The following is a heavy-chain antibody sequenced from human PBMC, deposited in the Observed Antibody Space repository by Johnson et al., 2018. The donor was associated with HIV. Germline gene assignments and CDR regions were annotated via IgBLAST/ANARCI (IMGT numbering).Heavy chain of an antibody. CDR1: GFTFSDYY. J-gene: IGHJ3*02. Sequence: QVQLVESGGGLVKPGGSLRLSCAASGFTFSDYYMSWMRQAPGQGLEWVSYISSSGSNIYKADSVKGRFTISRDNAKNSLFLQMNSLRAEDTAVYYCAKDAAAAALRAFDNWGQGTMVTVSS. CDR3: AKDAAAAALRAFDN. V-gene: IGHV3-11*04. D-gene: IGHD6-13*01. CDR2: ISSSGSNI.